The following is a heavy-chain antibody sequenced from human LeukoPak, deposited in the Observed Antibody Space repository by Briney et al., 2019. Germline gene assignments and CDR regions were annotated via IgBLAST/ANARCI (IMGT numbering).Heavy chain of an antibody. D-gene: IGHD6-13*01. Sequence: ASVKVSCKASGYTFTSYCISWVRLAPGQGLEWMGWICAYNGNTNYAQKLQGRVTMTTDTSTSTAYMELRSLKSDDTAGYYCAREPIAAAGTFDCWVGGTLLSV. CDR2: ICAYNGNT. CDR1: GYTFTSYC. J-gene: IGHJ4*02. CDR3: AREPIAAAGTFDC. V-gene: IGHV1-18*01.